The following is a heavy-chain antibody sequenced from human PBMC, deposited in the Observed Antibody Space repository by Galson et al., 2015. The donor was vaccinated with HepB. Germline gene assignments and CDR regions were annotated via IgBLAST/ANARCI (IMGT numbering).Heavy chain of an antibody. V-gene: IGHV3-21*01. CDR1: GFTFSNYN. CDR3: ARDQRPKYDFWSGFSGDFDY. J-gene: IGHJ4*02. D-gene: IGHD3-3*01. Sequence: SLRLSCAASGFTFSNYNMNWVRQAPGKGLEWVSSINSGGSSMYYVDSVKGRFIISRDNADNSLYLQMGSLRVDDTAVYFCARDQRPKYDFWSGFSGDFDYWGQGTLVTVSS. CDR2: INSGGSSM.